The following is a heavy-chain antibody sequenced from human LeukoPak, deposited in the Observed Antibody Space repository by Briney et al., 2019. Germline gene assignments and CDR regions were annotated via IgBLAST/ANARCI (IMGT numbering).Heavy chain of an antibody. D-gene: IGHD2-2*01. V-gene: IGHV1-18*01. CDR2: ISAYNGNT. CDR3: ARVGRYCSSTSCLYFDY. Sequence: ASVKVSCKASGYTFTSYGISWVRQAPGQGLEWMGWISAYNGNTNYAQKLQGRVTVTTDTSTSTAYMELRSLRSDDTAVYYCARVGRYCSSTSCLYFDYWGQGTLVTVSS. CDR1: GYTFTSYG. J-gene: IGHJ4*02.